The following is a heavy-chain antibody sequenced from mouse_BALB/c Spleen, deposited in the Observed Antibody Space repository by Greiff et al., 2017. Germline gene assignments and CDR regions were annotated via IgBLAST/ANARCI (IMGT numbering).Heavy chain of an antibody. D-gene: IGHD2-1*01. CDR2: ISSGSSTI. V-gene: IGHV5-17*02. Sequence: VKLVEWVAYISSGSSTIYYADTVKGRFTISRDNPKNTLFLQMTSLRSEDTAMYYCARSGYYGNYVLMDYWGQGTSVTVSS. J-gene: IGHJ4*01. CDR3: ARSGYYGNYVLMDY.